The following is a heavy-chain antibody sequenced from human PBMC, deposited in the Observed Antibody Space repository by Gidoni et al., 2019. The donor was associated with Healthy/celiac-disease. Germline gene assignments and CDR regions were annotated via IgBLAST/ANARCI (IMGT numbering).Heavy chain of an antibody. CDR2: IYYSGST. Sequence: QLQLQESGPGLVKPSETLSLTCTVSGGSLSSSSSYWGWIRQPPGKGLEWIGSIYYSGSTYYNPSLKSRVTISVDTSKNQFSLKLSSVTAADTAVYYCAREAAGILPFDYWGQGTLVTVSS. J-gene: IGHJ4*02. D-gene: IGHD6-13*01. V-gene: IGHV4-39*02. CDR1: GGSLSSSSSY. CDR3: AREAAGILPFDY.